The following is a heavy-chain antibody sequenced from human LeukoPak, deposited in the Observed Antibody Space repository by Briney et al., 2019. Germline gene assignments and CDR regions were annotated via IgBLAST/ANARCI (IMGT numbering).Heavy chain of an antibody. CDR3: ARDRGGPYCGGDCYFAAFDI. D-gene: IGHD2-21*02. V-gene: IGHV3-30-3*01. CDR2: ISYDGSNK. CDR1: GFTFSNYA. J-gene: IGHJ3*02. Sequence: PGRSLRLSCAASGFTFSNYAMHWVRQAPGKGLEWLSLISYDGSNKYYADSVKGRFTISRDNSKNTLYLQMNSLRTEDTALYYCARDRGGPYCGGDCYFAAFDIWGQGTLVTVSS.